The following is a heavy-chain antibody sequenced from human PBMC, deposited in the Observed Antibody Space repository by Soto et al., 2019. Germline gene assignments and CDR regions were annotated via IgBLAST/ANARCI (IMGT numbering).Heavy chain of an antibody. D-gene: IGHD3-22*01. V-gene: IGHV4-30-4*01. J-gene: IGHJ6*02. CDR1: DGSISSGDYY. CDR3: ARDQVDEYDSSGYVPYYYGMDV. CDR2: IYYSGST. Sequence: QVQLQESGPGLVKPSQTLSLTCTVSDGSISSGDYYWSWIRQPPGKGLEWIGYIYYSGSTYYNPSLKSRVTISVDTSKNQFSLKLSSVTAADTAVYYCARDQVDEYDSSGYVPYYYGMDVWGQGTTVTVSS.